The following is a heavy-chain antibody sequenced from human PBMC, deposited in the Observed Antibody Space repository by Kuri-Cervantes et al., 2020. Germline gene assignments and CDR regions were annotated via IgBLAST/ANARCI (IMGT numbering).Heavy chain of an antibody. CDR3: ARGVKERAFDI. V-gene: IGHV4-59*01. CDR1: GGSISSYY. J-gene: IGHJ3*02. CDR2: IYYSGST. Sequence: ESLKISCTVPGGSISSYYWSWIRQPPGKGLEWIGYIYYSGSTNYNPSLKSRVTISVDTSKNQFSLKLSSVTAADTAVYYCARGVKERAFDIWGQGTMVTVSS. D-gene: IGHD3-10*01.